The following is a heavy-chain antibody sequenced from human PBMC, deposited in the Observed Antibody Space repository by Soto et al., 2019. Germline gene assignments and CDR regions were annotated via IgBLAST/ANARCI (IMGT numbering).Heavy chain of an antibody. CDR1: GFTFSSYG. J-gene: IGHJ4*02. CDR3: ARDPTPYGPITHFDY. D-gene: IGHD4-17*01. Sequence: GGSLRLSCAASGFTFSSYGMHWVRQAPGKGLEWVAVIWYDGSNKYYADSVKGRFTISRDNSKNTLYLQMNSLRAEDTAVYYCARDPTPYGPITHFDYWGQGTLVTVSS. V-gene: IGHV3-33*01. CDR2: IWYDGSNK.